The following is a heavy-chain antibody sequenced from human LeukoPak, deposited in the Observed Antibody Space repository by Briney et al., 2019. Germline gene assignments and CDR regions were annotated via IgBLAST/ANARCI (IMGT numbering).Heavy chain of an antibody. D-gene: IGHD4-11*01. Sequence: GASVKVSCKASGYTFTGYYRHWVRQAPGQGLEWMGRINPNSGGTNYAQKFQGRVTMTRDTSISTAYMELSRLRSDDTAAYYCATQMTTVTTLDYWGQGTLVTVSS. J-gene: IGHJ4*02. CDR2: INPNSGGT. CDR1: GYTFTGYY. V-gene: IGHV1-2*06. CDR3: ATQMTTVTTLDY.